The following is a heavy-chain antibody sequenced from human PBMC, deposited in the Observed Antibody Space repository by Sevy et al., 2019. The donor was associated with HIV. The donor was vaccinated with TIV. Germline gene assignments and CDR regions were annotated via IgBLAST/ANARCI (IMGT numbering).Heavy chain of an antibody. D-gene: IGHD6-19*01. Sequence: GGSLRLSCAASGFTVSTNYMSWVRQAPGKGLEWVSAISSGGSTYYADSVKGRFTISRDNSKNTLYLQMNSLRVEDTAVYYCASSSPHSSGWYYFDYWGQGTLVTVSS. CDR2: ISSGGST. J-gene: IGHJ4*02. CDR1: GFTVSTNY. V-gene: IGHV3-53*01. CDR3: ASSSPHSSGWYYFDY.